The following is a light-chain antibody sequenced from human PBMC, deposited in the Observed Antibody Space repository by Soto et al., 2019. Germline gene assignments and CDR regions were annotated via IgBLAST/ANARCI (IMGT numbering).Light chain of an antibody. CDR2: AAS. V-gene: IGKV1-39*01. CDR1: HAINTY. J-gene: IGKJ5*01. Sequence: DIPVTRAPSSLSASVGDRVTITFRASHAINTYINWYQQKPGKAPKLLIYAASTLHRGVPSKFSGSGSGTDFTLTISSLQPEDFATYYCQHTYSTPSTFGQGTRLETK. CDR3: QHTYSTPST.